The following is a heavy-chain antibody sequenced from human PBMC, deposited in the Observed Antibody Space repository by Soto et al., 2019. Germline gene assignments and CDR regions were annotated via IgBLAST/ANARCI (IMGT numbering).Heavy chain of an antibody. D-gene: IGHD3-10*01. CDR3: AYGSGSPYYFHL. CDR1: GGSISGSCYY. V-gene: IGHV4-31*03. Sequence: PXETLSLPCTVSGGSISGSCYYWNWIRQHPGKVLEWIGYIYYGGSTYYNPSLRSRVIISVDTSKNQFSLRLSSVTASDTAVYYCAYGSGSPYYFHLWAQGTLVTVSS. CDR2: IYYGGST. J-gene: IGHJ4*02.